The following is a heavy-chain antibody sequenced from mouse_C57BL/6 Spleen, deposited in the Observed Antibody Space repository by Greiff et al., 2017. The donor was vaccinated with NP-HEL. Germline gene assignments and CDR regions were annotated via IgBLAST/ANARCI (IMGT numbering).Heavy chain of an antibody. J-gene: IGHJ3*01. Sequence: VQLQQSGPELVKPGASVKISCKASGYTFTDYYMNWVKQSHGKSLEWIGDINPNNGGTSYNQKFKGKATLTVDKSSSTAYMELRSLTSEDSAVYYCATGDGYYVSSWFAYWGQGTLVTVSA. D-gene: IGHD2-3*01. V-gene: IGHV1-26*01. CDR2: INPNNGGT. CDR1: GYTFTDYY. CDR3: ATGDGYYVSSWFAY.